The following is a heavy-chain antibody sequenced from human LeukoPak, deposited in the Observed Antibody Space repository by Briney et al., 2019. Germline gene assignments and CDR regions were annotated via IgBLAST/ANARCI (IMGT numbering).Heavy chain of an antibody. Sequence: QAGGSLRLSCAASGFTFSSYWMHWVRQAPGKGLVWVSRINSDGSSTSYADSVKGRFTISRDNAKNTLYLQMNSLRAEDTAVYYCARDWSITMVRGVTGFDYWGQGTLVTVSS. CDR1: GFTFSSYW. CDR3: ARDWSITMVRGVTGFDY. CDR2: INSDGSST. D-gene: IGHD3-10*01. J-gene: IGHJ4*02. V-gene: IGHV3-74*01.